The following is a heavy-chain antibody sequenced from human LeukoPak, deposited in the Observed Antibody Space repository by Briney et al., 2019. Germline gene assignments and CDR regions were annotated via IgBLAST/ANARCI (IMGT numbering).Heavy chain of an antibody. CDR2: IYYSGST. D-gene: IGHD2-2*01. CDR1: GGSISSYY. V-gene: IGHV4-39*01. J-gene: IGHJ4*02. Sequence: SETLSLTCTVSGGSISSYYWGWIRQPPGKGLEWIGSIYYSGSTYYNPSLKSRVTISVDTSKNQFSLKLSSVTAADTAVYYCARRADGPAFFDYWGQGTLVTVSS. CDR3: ARRADGPAFFDY.